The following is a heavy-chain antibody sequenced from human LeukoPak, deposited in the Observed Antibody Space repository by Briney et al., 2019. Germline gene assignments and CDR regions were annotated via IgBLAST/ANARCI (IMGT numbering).Heavy chain of an antibody. Sequence: PGGSLRLSCGASGFTFSSSAMHWVRQGPGKGLEWVAYIAHHGNNKYYADSVKGRFTISRDNSKGSLYLQMNSLRAEDTAVYYCAKDGSWSCTDWGQGTLVRVSS. CDR3: AKDGSWSCTD. CDR1: GFTFSSSA. CDR2: IAHHGNNK. D-gene: IGHD2-8*02. J-gene: IGHJ4*02. V-gene: IGHV3-30*02.